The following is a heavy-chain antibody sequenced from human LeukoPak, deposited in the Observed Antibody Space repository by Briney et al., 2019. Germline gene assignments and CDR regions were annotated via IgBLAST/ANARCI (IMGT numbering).Heavy chain of an antibody. V-gene: IGHV3-7*03. CDR2: IKQDGSEK. Sequence: GGSLRLSCAASGFTFSSYWMSWVRQAPGKGLEWVANIKQDGSEKYYVDSVKGRFTISRDNAKNSLYLQMNSLRAEDTAVYYCAREPGIAAAGTDAFDIWGQGTMVTVSS. CDR3: AREPGIAAAGTDAFDI. J-gene: IGHJ3*02. CDR1: GFTFSSYW. D-gene: IGHD6-13*01.